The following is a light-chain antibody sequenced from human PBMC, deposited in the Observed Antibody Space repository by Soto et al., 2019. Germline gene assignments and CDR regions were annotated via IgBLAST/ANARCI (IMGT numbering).Light chain of an antibody. CDR3: QQYGSSPPIT. CDR2: GAS. J-gene: IGKJ5*01. V-gene: IGKV3-20*01. Sequence: EIVLTQSPGTLSLSPGERATLSCRASQSVSSSYLAWYQQKPGQAPRLLIYGASSRATGIPDRFSGSGSGTDFTLNISRLEPEDFAVYYYQQYGSSPPITFGQGTRLEIK. CDR1: QSVSSSY.